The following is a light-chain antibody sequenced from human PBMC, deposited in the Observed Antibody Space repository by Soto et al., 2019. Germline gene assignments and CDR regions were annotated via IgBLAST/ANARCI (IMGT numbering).Light chain of an antibody. V-gene: IGLV2-11*01. J-gene: IGLJ2*01. CDR2: DVS. CDR1: SSDVGGYNY. Sequence: QSALTHPRSLSGSPGQSVTISCTGTSSDVGGYNYVSWYQQHPGKAPKLMIYDVSKRPSGVPDRFYGSKSGKTSSLTISGLQAEDEADNYCCSYAGSYTLFGGGTKLTVL. CDR3: CSYAGSYTL.